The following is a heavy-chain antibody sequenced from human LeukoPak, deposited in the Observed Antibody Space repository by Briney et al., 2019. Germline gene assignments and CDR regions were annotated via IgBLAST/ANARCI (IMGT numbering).Heavy chain of an antibody. V-gene: IGHV3-23*01. CDR1: GFSFTSSA. CDR2: VSGSAGST. J-gene: IGHJ4*02. Sequence: PGGCLRLSCAASGFSFTSSAMSWARQPPGKGLEWVSSVSGSAGSTFYADSVKGRFTISRDNFKNTLYLQMNSLRTEDTAIYYCAKDYYFDYWGQGNLVSVSS. CDR3: AKDYYFDY.